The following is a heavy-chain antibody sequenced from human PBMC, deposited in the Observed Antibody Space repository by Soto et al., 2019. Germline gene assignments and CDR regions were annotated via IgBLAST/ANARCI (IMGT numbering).Heavy chain of an antibody. D-gene: IGHD3-22*01. CDR3: ARYYDSSGPDL. CDR1: GFTFSTYN. J-gene: IGHJ2*01. Sequence: PGGSLRLSCAASGFTFSTYNMVWVRQAPGKGLEWLSYITTTSTPIYYADSVKGRFTISRDNAKNSLYLQMNSLRAEDTAVYYSARYYDSSGPDLWGRGTRVTVSS. CDR2: ITTTSTPI. V-gene: IGHV3-48*01.